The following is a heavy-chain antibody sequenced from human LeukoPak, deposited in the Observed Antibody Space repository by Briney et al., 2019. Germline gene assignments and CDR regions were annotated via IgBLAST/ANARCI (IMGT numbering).Heavy chain of an antibody. Sequence: SVKVSCKASGGTFSSYAISWVRQAPGQGLEWMGGIIPIFGTANSAQKFQGRVTITTDESTSTAYMELGSLRSEDTAVYYCARGTATAIQTHFDYWGQGTLVTVSS. V-gene: IGHV1-69*05. J-gene: IGHJ4*02. D-gene: IGHD2-21*02. CDR1: GGTFSSYA. CDR2: IIPIFGTA. CDR3: ARGTATAIQTHFDY.